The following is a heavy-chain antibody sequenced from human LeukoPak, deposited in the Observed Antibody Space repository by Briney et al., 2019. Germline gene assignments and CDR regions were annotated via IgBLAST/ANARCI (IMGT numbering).Heavy chain of an antibody. Sequence: GGSLRLSCAASGFTFSNYWMSWVRQAPGKGLEWVASINQDGSEKCYVDSVKGRFTISRDNAKNSLYLQMNSLRAEDTAVYYCARDCSSTSCYRNHESLYDYWGQGTLVTVSS. J-gene: IGHJ4*02. CDR2: INQDGSEK. D-gene: IGHD2-2*01. CDR1: GFTFSNYW. V-gene: IGHV3-7*01. CDR3: ARDCSSTSCYRNHESLYDY.